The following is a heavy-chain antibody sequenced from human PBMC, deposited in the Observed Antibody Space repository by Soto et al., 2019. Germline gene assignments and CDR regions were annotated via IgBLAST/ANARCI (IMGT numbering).Heavy chain of an antibody. Sequence: SVKVSCKASGGTFSSYAISWVRQAPGQGLEWMGGIIPIFGTANYAQKFRGRVTITADESTSTAYMELSSLRSEDTAVYYCARGQLHNYYYYYGMDVWGQGTTVTVSS. D-gene: IGHD6-6*01. CDR3: ARGQLHNYYYYYGMDV. CDR1: GGTFSSYA. V-gene: IGHV1-69*13. CDR2: IIPIFGTA. J-gene: IGHJ6*02.